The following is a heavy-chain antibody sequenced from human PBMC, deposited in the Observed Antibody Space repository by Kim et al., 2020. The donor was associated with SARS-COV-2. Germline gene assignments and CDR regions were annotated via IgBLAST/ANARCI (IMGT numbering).Heavy chain of an antibody. Sequence: SETLSLTCTVSGGSVSSGSYYWSWIRQPPGKGLEWIGYSDYSGSTNYNPSLKSRVTISVDTSKNQFSLKLSTVTAADTAVYYCARERSYDFWSGQGGYLDYWGPRTLVSASP. J-gene: IGHJ4*02. V-gene: IGHV4-61*01. CDR2: SDYSGST. CDR3: ARERSYDFWSGQGGYLDY. D-gene: IGHD3-3*01. CDR1: GGSVSSGSYY.